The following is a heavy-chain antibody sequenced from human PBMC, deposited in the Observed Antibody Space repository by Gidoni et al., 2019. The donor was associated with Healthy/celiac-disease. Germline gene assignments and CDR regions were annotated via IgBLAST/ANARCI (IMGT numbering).Heavy chain of an antibody. Sequence: QVQLQESGPGLVKPSATLSLPCTVSGGSISSYYWSWIRQPPGKGLEWIGYIYYSGSTNYNPSLKSRVTISVDTSKNQFSLKLSSVTAADTAVYYCARGDSSQFDYWGQGTLVTVSS. V-gene: IGHV4-59*01. CDR3: ARGDSSQFDY. J-gene: IGHJ4*02. CDR2: IYYSGST. D-gene: IGHD6-13*01. CDR1: GGSISSYY.